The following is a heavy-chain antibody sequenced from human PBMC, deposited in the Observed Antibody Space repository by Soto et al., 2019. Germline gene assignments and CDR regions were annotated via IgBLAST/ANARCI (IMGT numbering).Heavy chain of an antibody. CDR2: IYYSGST. D-gene: IGHD2-15*01. CDR3: ARGNYSSASCPFDY. J-gene: IGHJ4*02. CDR1: GGSINSGSYY. V-gene: IGHV4-39*01. Sequence: PSETLSLTCTVPGGSINSGSYYWGWIRQPPGKGLEWIGNIYYSGSTYYEASLKSRVTISVDMSKNQFSLKLNSVTAADTAVYYCARGNYSSASCPFDYWGQGTLVTVSS.